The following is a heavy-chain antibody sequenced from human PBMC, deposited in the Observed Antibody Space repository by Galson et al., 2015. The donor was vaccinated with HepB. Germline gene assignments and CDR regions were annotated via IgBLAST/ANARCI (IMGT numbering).Heavy chain of an antibody. CDR2: IFYTGST. D-gene: IGHD6-19*01. V-gene: IGHV4-30-4*01. CDR3: VRGYSSGLYGDY. J-gene: IGHJ4*02. CDR1: GGSISSGGYY. Sequence: TLSLTCAVSGGSISSGGYYWTWIRQPPGKGLEWIGHIFYTGSTYHNPSLKSRVTISVDTSKNQFSLNLNSVTAADTAVYYCVRGYSSGLYGDYWGQGTLVTVSS.